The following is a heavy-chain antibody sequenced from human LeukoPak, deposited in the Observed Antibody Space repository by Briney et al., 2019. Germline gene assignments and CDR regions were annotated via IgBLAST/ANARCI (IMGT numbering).Heavy chain of an antibody. D-gene: IGHD6-19*01. CDR3: AREPTPYSSGLYYFDY. CDR1: GFTFSSYG. V-gene: IGHV3-33*01. Sequence: PGRSLRLSCAAYGFTFSSYGMHWVRQAPGKGLEWVAVIWYDGSNKYYADSVKGRFTISRDNSKNTLYLQMNSLRAEDTAVYYCAREPTPYSSGLYYFDYWGQGTLVTVSS. CDR2: IWYDGSNK. J-gene: IGHJ4*02.